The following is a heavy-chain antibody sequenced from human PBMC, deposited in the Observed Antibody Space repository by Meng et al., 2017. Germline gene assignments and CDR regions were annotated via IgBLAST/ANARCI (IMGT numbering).Heavy chain of an antibody. J-gene: IGHJ4*02. CDR3: AVTGDTVDY. V-gene: IGHV3-23*04. CDR2: ISGSGGST. D-gene: IGHD7-27*01. Sequence: VKFVGCGGGLVRTGGFLRLSCAASRFTFSSYAMSCVRQAPGKGLEWVSAISGSGGSTYYADSVKGRFTISRDNSENTLYLQMNSLRAEDTAVYYCAVTGDTVDYWGQGTLVTVSS. CDR1: RFTFSSYA.